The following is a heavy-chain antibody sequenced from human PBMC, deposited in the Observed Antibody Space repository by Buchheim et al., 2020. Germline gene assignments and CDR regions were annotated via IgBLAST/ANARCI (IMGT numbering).Heavy chain of an antibody. J-gene: IGHJ6*02. CDR2: IKRDGSEK. D-gene: IGHD4-17*01. Sequence: EVQLVESGGGLVQPGGSLRLSCAASGFVFSDYWMSWVRQAPGKGLEWVANIKRDGSEKNYVDSVRGRFTISRDNAKNSLYLQMNSLRADDTAVYYCVRDYGYYYAMDVWGQGTT. CDR3: VRDYGYYYAMDV. CDR1: GFVFSDYW. V-gene: IGHV3-7*01.